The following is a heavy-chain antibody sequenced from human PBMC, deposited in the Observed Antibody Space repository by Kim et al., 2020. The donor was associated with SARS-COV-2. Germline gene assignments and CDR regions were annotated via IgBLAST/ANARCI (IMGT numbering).Heavy chain of an antibody. V-gene: IGHV4-30-4*01. CDR2: IYYSVRST. Sequence: SETLSLTCTVSGGSISSGTYLWTWIRQPPGKGLEWIGNIYYSVRSTYYNPSLKNRVTISVDTSRNQFSLKLSSVTAADTAVYYCARGAFFDFWGQGTLATVSA. CDR3: ARGAFFDF. CDR1: GGSISSGTYL. J-gene: IGHJ4*02.